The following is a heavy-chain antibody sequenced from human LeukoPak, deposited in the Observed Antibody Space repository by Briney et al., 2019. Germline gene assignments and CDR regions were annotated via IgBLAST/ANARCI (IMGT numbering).Heavy chain of an antibody. V-gene: IGHV3-53*01. CDR3: ARNKFSKYYYMGV. CDR1: GFTISTNY. Sequence: GGSLRLSCAASGFTISTNYMNWVRQAPGEGLEWVSIIYSGGGTFYADSVKGRFTISRDNSKNTLYLQLNSLRAEDTAVYYCARNKFSKYYYMGVWGKGTTVTVSS. J-gene: IGHJ6*03. CDR2: IYSGGGT.